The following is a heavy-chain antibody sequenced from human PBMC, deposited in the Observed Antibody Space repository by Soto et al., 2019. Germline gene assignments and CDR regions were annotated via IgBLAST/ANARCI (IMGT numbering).Heavy chain of an antibody. Sequence: QVQLVESGGGVVQPGRSLRLSCAASGFTFSSYAMHWVRQAPGQGLEWVALISYDGINKYYADSVKGRFTISRDNSKNTLYLQMNSLRPEDTAVYHCARDQGGTTLYYHGMDVWGQGTTVTVSS. CDR1: GFTFSSYA. V-gene: IGHV3-30-3*01. CDR3: ARDQGGTTLYYHGMDV. J-gene: IGHJ6*02. CDR2: ISYDGINK. D-gene: IGHD1-7*01.